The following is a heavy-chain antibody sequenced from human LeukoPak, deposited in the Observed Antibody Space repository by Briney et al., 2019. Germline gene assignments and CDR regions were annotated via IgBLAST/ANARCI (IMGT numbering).Heavy chain of an antibody. CDR1: GYTFTGYY. CDR3: AIGLGFGESPYYYYYMDV. CDR2: INPNSGGT. D-gene: IGHD3-10*01. J-gene: IGHJ6*03. V-gene: IGHV1-2*02. Sequence: ASVKVSCKASGYTFTGYYMHWVRQAPGQGLEWMGWINPNSGGTNYAQKFQGRVTMTRDTSISTAYMELSRLRSDDTAVYYCAIGLGFGESPYYYYYMDVWGKGTTVTVSS.